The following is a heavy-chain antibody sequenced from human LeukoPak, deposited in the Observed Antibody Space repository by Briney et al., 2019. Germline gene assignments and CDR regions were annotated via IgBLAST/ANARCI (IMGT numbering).Heavy chain of an antibody. D-gene: IGHD3-16*01. V-gene: IGHV4-4*07. CDR3: VRQGYDYGAFNA. Sequence: SDTLSLTCAVSGDSISCCYWTWIRQSAGKGLEWIGRVFITGSTNYNPSLQGRVTMSVDRSKSQFSLRLSSVIAADTAVYYCVRQGYDYGAFNAWGQGTLVTVSS. CDR2: VFITGST. J-gene: IGHJ4*02. CDR1: GDSISCCY.